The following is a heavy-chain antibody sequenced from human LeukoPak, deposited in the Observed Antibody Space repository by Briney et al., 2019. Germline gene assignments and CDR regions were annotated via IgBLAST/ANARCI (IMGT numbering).Heavy chain of an antibody. Sequence: SETLSLTCTVSGGSISSGDYYWSWIRQPPGKGLEWIGYIYYSGSTYYNPSLKSRVTISVDTSKNQFSLKLSSVTAADTAVYYCARDSSVVVASDNWFDPWGQGTLVTVSS. CDR2: IYYSGST. CDR1: GGSISSGDYY. J-gene: IGHJ5*02. D-gene: IGHD2-15*01. CDR3: ARDSSVVVASDNWFDP. V-gene: IGHV4-30-4*01.